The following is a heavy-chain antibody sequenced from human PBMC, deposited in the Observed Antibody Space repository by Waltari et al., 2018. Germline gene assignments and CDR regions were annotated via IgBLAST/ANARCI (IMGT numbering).Heavy chain of an antibody. CDR3: ARAFSSSDFDY. CDR2: IYYSGST. V-gene: IGHV4-30-4*01. CDR1: GGSISSRDYY. Sequence: QVQLQESGPGLVKPSQTLSLTCTVSGGSISSRDYYWSWIRQPPGKGLELIGYIYYSGSTYYNPSLKSRVIISLDTSKNQFYLRLTSVTAPDTAVYYCARAFSSSDFDYWGRGTLVTVSS. J-gene: IGHJ4*01. D-gene: IGHD6-6*01.